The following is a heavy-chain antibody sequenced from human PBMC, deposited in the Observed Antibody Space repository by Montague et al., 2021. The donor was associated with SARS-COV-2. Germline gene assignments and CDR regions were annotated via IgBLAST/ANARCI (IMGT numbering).Heavy chain of an antibody. V-gene: IGHV4-39*01. Sequence: SETLSLTCTVSGGSISSSSYYWGWIRQPPGEGLEWIGSIYYSGSTYYXPSLKSRVTISVDTSKNQFSLKLSSVTAADTSVYYCARFYRVLPAASFDYWGQGTLVTVSS. J-gene: IGHJ4*02. D-gene: IGHD2-2*01. CDR1: GGSISSSSYY. CDR2: IYYSGST. CDR3: ARFYRVLPAASFDY.